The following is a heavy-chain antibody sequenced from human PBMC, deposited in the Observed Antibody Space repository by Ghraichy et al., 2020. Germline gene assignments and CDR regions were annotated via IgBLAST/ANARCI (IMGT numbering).Heavy chain of an antibody. CDR1: GFTFSSYW. CDR3: AREEDGAVAGTEGSN. CDR2: INSDGSST. J-gene: IGHJ4*02. D-gene: IGHD6-19*01. V-gene: IGHV3-74*01. Sequence: GGSLRLSCAASGFTFSSYWMHWVRQAPGKGLVWVSRINSDGSSTSYADSVKGRFTISRDNAKNTLYLQMNSLRAEDTAVYYCAREEDGAVAGTEGSNWGQGTLVTVSS.